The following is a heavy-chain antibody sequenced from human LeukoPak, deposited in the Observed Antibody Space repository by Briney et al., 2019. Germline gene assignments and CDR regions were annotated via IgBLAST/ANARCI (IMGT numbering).Heavy chain of an antibody. CDR2: INSDWSCT. CDR3: ARQAYYDSSGYYGY. CDR1: GFTFSSYW. V-gene: IGHV3-74*01. Sequence: GGSLRLSCAASGFTFSSYWMHWVRQAHGKELVGVSRINSDWSCTSYAEYVKGRFTISRDNAKNTLYLQMNSLRAEDTAVYYCARQAYYDSSGYYGYWGQGTLVTVSS. J-gene: IGHJ4*02. D-gene: IGHD3-22*01.